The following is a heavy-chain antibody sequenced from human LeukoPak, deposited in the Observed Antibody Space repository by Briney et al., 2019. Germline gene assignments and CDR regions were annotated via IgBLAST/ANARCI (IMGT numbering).Heavy chain of an antibody. CDR1: GFTVSTNY. J-gene: IGHJ4*02. D-gene: IGHD6-13*01. CDR3: AKRATAGGFDS. Sequence: GGSLRLSCVVSGFTVSTNYMSWVRQAPGEGLEWVSASSGSGDSADYADAVKGRFTISRDNSKSTLYLQMTSLRVDDTAVYYCAKRATAGGFDSWGQGTLVTVSS. V-gene: IGHV3-23*01. CDR2: SSGSGDSA.